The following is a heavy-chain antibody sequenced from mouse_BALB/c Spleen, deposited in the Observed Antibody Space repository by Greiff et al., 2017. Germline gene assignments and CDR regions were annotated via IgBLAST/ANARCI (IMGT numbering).Heavy chain of an antibody. Sequence: DVKLVESGAALVKPGASVKLSCTASGFNIKDTYMHWVKQRPEQGVEWIGRIDPANGTTKYDPKFQGKSTITAATSSNPAYLQRSSRTAEDTAVYDSARGCNYDDYAMDYWGQGTSVTVSA. CDR3: ARGCNYDDYAMDY. J-gene: IGHJ4*01. CDR2: IDPANGTT. D-gene: IGHD2-1*01. V-gene: IGHV14-3*02. CDR1: GFNIKDTY.